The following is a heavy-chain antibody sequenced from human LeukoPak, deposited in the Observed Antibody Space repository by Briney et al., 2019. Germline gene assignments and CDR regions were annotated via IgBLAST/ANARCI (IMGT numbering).Heavy chain of an antibody. Sequence: GESLKISCKGSGYSFTYYWIAWVRQMPGKGLEWMGIIYAGNSDTRYSPSFQGQVTTSADKSISTAYLQWSSLKATENAIYYCARQFPSSIAAHDGLDFRGEGKMGTVSS. V-gene: IGHV5-51*01. CDR2: IYAGNSDT. CDR1: GYSFTYYW. CDR3: ARQFPSSIAAHDGLDF. J-gene: IGHJ3*01. D-gene: IGHD6-6*01.